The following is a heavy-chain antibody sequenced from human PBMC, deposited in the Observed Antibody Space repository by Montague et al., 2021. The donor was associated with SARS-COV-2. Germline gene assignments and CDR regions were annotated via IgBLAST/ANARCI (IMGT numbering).Heavy chain of an antibody. D-gene: IGHD3-10*01. J-gene: IGHJ6*02. V-gene: IGHV3-23*01. CDR3: AKDSYYYGMGYGMDV. CDR2: SSGSDGGT. CDR1: GFTFSNSA. Sequence: SLRLSCTASGFTFSNSAMYWVRQAPGKGLEWVSGSSGSDGGTHYADSVKGRFTISRDNSKNVLYLQMNSLRAEDTALYYCAKDSYYYGMGYGMDVWGQGTPVTVSS.